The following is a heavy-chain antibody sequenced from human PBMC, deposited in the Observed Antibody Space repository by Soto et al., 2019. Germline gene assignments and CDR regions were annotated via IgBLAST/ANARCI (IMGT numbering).Heavy chain of an antibody. CDR2: IKQDGSEK. V-gene: IGHV3-7*05. Sequence: GGSLTLSCAAAGFSCSSYWMSWFSQAPGKGLEWVANIKQDGSEKYYVDSVKGRFTISRDNAKNSLYLQMNSLRAEDTAVYYCARESSSWYGSCDSWGRGTMVTVS. CDR3: ARESSSWYGSCDS. J-gene: IGHJ3*02. D-gene: IGHD6-13*01. CDR1: GFSCSSYW.